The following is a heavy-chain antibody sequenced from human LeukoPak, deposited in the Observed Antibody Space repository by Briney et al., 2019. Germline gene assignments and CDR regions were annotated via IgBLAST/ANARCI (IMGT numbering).Heavy chain of an antibody. CDR3: AKLSLGAFDI. CDR1: GFTFDDYA. CDR2: ISWNSGSI. V-gene: IGHV3-9*03. J-gene: IGHJ3*02. Sequence: GGSLRLSCAASGFTFDDYAMHWVRQAPGKGLEWVSGISWNSGSIGYADSVKGRFTISRDNAKNSLYLQMNSLRAEDMALYYCAKLSLGAFDIWGQGTMVTVSS. D-gene: IGHD3-16*02.